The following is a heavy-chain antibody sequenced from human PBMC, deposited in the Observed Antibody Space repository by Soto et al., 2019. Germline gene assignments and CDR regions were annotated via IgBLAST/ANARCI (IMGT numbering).Heavy chain of an antibody. V-gene: IGHV1-2*02. CDR3: ARDNVHAMCAMDI. Sequence: SVKVSCKASGYTFTDYYIHWVRQAPGQGLECMGWINPNSGGTDYAQKFQGRVTMTRATSISAAYTDPARLRSDSAAEYHSARDNVHAMCAMDIWGQGTMVTVSS. J-gene: IGHJ3*02. D-gene: IGHD2-2*01. CDR1: GYTFTDYY. CDR2: INPNSGGT.